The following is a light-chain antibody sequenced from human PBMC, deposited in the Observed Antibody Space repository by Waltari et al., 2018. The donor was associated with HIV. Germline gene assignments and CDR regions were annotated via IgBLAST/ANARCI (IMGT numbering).Light chain of an antibody. CDR1: SSDVGSYNL. CDR2: EVT. Sequence: QSALTQPASMSGSPGQSITISCSGTSSDVGSYNLVSWYQQHPGKVPKLIIYEVTKRPSDVSTRFSASKSGDTASLTISGLQPEDEADYYCCAYAGVDTPVVFGGGTKLTVL. V-gene: IGLV2-23*02. CDR3: CAYAGVDTPVV. J-gene: IGLJ2*01.